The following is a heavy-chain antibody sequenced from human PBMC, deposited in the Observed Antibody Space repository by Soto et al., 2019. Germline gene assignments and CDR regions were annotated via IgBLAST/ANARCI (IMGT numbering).Heavy chain of an antibody. D-gene: IGHD6-19*01. J-gene: IGHJ4*02. CDR3: ARDPVAGTYFDY. V-gene: IGHV3-48*01. CDR1: GFTFRSYS. CDR2: IRSSSSTI. Sequence: GGSLRLSCVPSGFTFRSYSMNCVRHAPEKKLEQVSYIRSSSSTIYYADSVKGRFTIPRDNAKNSLYLQMNSLRADDTAVYYCARDPVAGTYFDYWGQGALVTVSS.